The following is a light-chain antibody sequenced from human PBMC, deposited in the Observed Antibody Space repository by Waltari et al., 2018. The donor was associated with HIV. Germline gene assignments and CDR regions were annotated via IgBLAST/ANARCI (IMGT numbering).Light chain of an antibody. CDR2: STN. CDR1: SGSVSTSYY. CDR3: VLFMGNGIWV. V-gene: IGLV8-61*01. Sequence: QTVVTQEPSFSVSPGGTVTLTCGLSSGSVSTSYYPSWYQQTPGQAPRTLIYSTNTRSSGVPDRFSGSILGNKASLTITGAQADDESDYYCVLFMGNGIWVFGGVTKLTVL. J-gene: IGLJ3*02.